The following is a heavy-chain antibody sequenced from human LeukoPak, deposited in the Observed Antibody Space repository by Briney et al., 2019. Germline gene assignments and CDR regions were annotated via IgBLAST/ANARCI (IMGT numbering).Heavy chain of an antibody. V-gene: IGHV4-59*11. D-gene: IGHD4-11*01. CDR2: IYYSGST. CDR3: ATTVIPYYYYYYMDV. CDR1: GGSISSHY. Sequence: SETLSLTCTVSGGSISSHYWSWIRQPPGKGLEWIGYIYYSGSTNYNPSLKSRVTISVDTSKNQFSLKLSSVTAADTAVYYCATTVIPYYYYYYMDVWGKGTTVTVSS. J-gene: IGHJ6*03.